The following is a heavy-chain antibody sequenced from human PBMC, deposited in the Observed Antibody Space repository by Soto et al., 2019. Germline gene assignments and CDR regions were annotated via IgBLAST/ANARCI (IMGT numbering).Heavy chain of an antibody. CDR2: TYYRSKWYN. V-gene: IGHV6-1*01. D-gene: IGHD3-3*01. CDR1: GDSVSSNSAA. J-gene: IGHJ6*02. Sequence: LHTLSLNCAISGDSVSSNSAAWNWIRQSPSRGLEWLGRTYYRSKWYNDYAVSVKSRITINPDTSKNQFSLQLNSVTPEDTDVYYCARVLGYYDCWSRYSYYYGMDVWGQGTSVNVS. CDR3: ARVLGYYDCWSRYSYYYGMDV.